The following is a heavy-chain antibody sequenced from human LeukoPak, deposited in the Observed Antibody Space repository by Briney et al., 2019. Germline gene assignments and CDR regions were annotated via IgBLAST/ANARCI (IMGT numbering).Heavy chain of an antibody. V-gene: IGHV3-48*03. CDR3: ARVPYYYDSSGYYR. J-gene: IGHJ4*02. Sequence: PGGSLRLSCAASGFTFSSYEMNWVRQAPGKGLEWVSYISSSGSTIYYADSVKGRFTISRDNAKNSLYLQMNSLRAEYTAVYYCARVPYYYDSSGYYRWGQGTLVTVSS. CDR2: ISSSGSTI. D-gene: IGHD3-22*01. CDR1: GFTFSSYE.